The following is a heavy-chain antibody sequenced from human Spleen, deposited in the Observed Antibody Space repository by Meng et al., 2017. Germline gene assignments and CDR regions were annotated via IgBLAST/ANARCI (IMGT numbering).Heavy chain of an antibody. CDR2: INHSGST. J-gene: IGHJ4*02. D-gene: IGHD4-11*01. Sequence: QGQLQPWGAGLLKPSETLSLTCVVSGGSFSDYYWSWIRRPPGKGLEWIGEINHSGSTNYNPSLESRATISVDTSQNNLSLKLSSVTAADSAVYYCARGPTTMAHDFDYWGQGTLVTVSS. V-gene: IGHV4-34*01. CDR1: GGSFSDYY. CDR3: ARGPTTMAHDFDY.